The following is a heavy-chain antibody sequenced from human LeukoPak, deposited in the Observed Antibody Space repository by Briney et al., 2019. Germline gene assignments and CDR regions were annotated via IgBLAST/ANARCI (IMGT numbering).Heavy chain of an antibody. V-gene: IGHV3-30-3*01. CDR2: ISYDGSNK. D-gene: IGHD6-19*01. Sequence: GGSLRLSCAASGFTFDDYAMHWVRQAPGKGLEWVAVISYDGSNKYYADSVKGRFTISRDNSKNTLYLQMNSLRAEDTAVYYCARDRPDRIAVAARRLDYWGQGTLVTVSS. CDR1: GFTFDDYA. J-gene: IGHJ4*02. CDR3: ARDRPDRIAVAARRLDY.